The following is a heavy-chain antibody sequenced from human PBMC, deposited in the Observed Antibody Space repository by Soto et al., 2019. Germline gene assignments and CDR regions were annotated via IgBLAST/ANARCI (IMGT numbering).Heavy chain of an antibody. D-gene: IGHD3-22*01. CDR3: ARDGGEIVVVIKESRYFDL. CDR2: IIPIFGTA. CDR1: GGTFSSYA. V-gene: IGHV1-69*01. J-gene: IGHJ2*01. Sequence: QVQLVQSGAEVKKPGSSVKVSCKASGGTFSSYAISWVRQAPGQGLEWMGGIIPIFGTANYAQKFQGRVTSTADECRSTAYMERSSLRSDDTVVYYCARDGGEIVVVIKESRYFDLWGRGTLVTVSS.